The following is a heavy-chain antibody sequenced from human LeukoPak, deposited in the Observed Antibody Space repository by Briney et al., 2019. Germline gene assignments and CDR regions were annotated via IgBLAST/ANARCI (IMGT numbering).Heavy chain of an antibody. CDR1: GFTFSNAW. CDR2: IKSKTDGGTT. CDR3: TTPHSGSYWEYFQH. V-gene: IGHV3-15*01. D-gene: IGHD1-26*01. Sequence: GGSPRLSCAASGFTFSNAWMSWVRQAPGKGLEWVGRIKSKTDGGTTDYAAPVKGRFTISRDDSKNTLYLQMNSLKTEDTAVYYCTTPHSGSYWEYFQHWGQGTLVTVSS. J-gene: IGHJ1*01.